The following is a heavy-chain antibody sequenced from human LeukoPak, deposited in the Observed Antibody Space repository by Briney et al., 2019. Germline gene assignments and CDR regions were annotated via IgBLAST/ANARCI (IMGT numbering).Heavy chain of an antibody. D-gene: IGHD6-19*01. V-gene: IGHV3-23*01. CDR3: AKRITEAVGIYFDS. J-gene: IGHJ4*02. CDR1: GFSFSSYA. CDR2: IYGGGCNT. Sequence: GGSLRLSCVGSGFSFSSYAMTWVRQAPGKGREWVSTIYGGGCNTFYADSVKGRFTISRDDSKNVQFLQMNSLRPEDTAVYFCAKRITEAVGIYFDSWGPGALVTVSS.